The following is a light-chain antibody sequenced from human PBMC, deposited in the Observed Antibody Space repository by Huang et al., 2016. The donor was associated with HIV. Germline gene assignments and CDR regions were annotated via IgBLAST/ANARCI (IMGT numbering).Light chain of an antibody. CDR1: QSVRSNF. CDR2: AGS. CDR3: QQYGSSPVT. J-gene: IGKJ4*01. Sequence: EIVLTQSPGVVSFSPGERATLSCRASQSVRSNFLAWYQHKPGQAPRLLIYAGSSRATGIPDRFNGGGSATDFTLTISRLEPEDFAVYYCQQYGSSPVTFGGGTKVEIK. V-gene: IGKV3-20*01.